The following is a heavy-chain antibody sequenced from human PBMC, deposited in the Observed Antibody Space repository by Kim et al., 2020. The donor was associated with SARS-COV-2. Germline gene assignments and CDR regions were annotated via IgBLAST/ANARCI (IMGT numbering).Heavy chain of an antibody. D-gene: IGHD3-3*01. V-gene: IGHV1-46*01. CDR3: AREGITIFGVVMAPGEHDAFDI. CDR1: GYTFTSYY. J-gene: IGHJ3*02. Sequence: ASVKVSCKASGYTFTSYYMHWVRQAPGQGLEWMGIINPSGGSTSYAQKFQGRVTMTRDTSTSTVYMELSSLRSEDTAVYYCAREGITIFGVVMAPGEHDAFDIWGQGTMVTVSS. CDR2: INPSGGST.